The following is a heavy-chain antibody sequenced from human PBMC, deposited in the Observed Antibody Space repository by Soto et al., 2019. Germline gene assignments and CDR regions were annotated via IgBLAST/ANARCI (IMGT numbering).Heavy chain of an antibody. CDR3: AKNWDTTFSSSSH. CDR1: GFTFTTYA. J-gene: IGHJ4*02. CDR2: ISGSAGST. V-gene: IGHV3-23*01. Sequence: EVQLLESGGGLVQPGGSLRLSCAASGFTFTTYAMSWVRQAPGKGLEWVSAISGSAGSTYYADSVKGRFTISRDNSKNTLYLQMNSLRAEDTDVYYCAKNWDTTFSSSSHWGQGTLVSVSS. D-gene: IGHD6-6*01.